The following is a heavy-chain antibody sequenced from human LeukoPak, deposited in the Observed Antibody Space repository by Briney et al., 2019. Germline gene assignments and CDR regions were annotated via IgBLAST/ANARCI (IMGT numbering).Heavy chain of an antibody. J-gene: IGHJ4*02. Sequence: GGSLRLSCAASGFTFSSDAMAWVRQAPGKGLEWGSAISGVRSHTYYADSVKGRFTSSRDNSKNTLFLLMNSLRVEDTAVYYCATTGVTTGVEYWGQGSLVAVSS. CDR2: ISGVRSHT. V-gene: IGHV3-23*01. CDR1: GFTFSSDA. D-gene: IGHD4-17*01. CDR3: ATTGVTTGVEY.